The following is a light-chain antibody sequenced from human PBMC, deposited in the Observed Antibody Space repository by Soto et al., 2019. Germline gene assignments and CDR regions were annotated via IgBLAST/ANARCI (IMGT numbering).Light chain of an antibody. CDR3: QQYNSFWT. CDR2: DAS. V-gene: IGKV1-5*01. CDR1: QSISSW. J-gene: IGKJ1*01. Sequence: DSQMTQSPSTLSASVGDRVTITCRASQSISSWLAWYQQKPGKAPKLLIYDASSLESGVPSRFSGSGSGTEFTLTISSLQPDDFATYYCQQYNSFWTFGQGNRWIS.